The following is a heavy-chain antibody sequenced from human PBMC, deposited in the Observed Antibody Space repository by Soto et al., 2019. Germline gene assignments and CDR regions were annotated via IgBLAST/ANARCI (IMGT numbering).Heavy chain of an antibody. D-gene: IGHD1-1*01. CDR1: GFTFSMYW. Sequence: EVQLVESGGGLLQPGGSLRLSCAASGFTFSMYWMHWVRQVPGKGPEWVSRINDDGSSTNYADSVKGRFTISRDNAKNTLYLQRNALRAEDPAVYYGARGPRSTSTGTGAFWGQGTLVTVSS. CDR3: ARGPRSTSTGTGAF. CDR2: INDDGSST. V-gene: IGHV3-74*01. J-gene: IGHJ4*02.